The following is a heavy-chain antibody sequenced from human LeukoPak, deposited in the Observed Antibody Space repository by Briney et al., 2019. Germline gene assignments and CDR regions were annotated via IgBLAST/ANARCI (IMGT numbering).Heavy chain of an antibody. D-gene: IGHD3-3*01. CDR2: IYYSGST. CDR1: GGSISSGGYY. Sequence: SSQTLSLTCTVSGGSISSGGYYWSWIRQHPGKGLEWIGYIYYSGSTYYNPSLKSRVTISVDTSKNQFSLKLSSVTAADTAVYYCARGSITILGVPHFDYWGQGTLVTVSS. V-gene: IGHV4-31*03. J-gene: IGHJ4*02. CDR3: ARGSITILGVPHFDY.